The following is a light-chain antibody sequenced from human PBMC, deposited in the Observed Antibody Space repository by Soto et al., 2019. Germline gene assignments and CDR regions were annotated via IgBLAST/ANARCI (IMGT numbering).Light chain of an antibody. Sequence: QSVLTQPPSVSGAPGQGVTISCTGSSSNIGAGYEVHWYQQLPGTAPRLLIYGNVNRRSGVPHRFSGSKSGTSASLVITGLQAEDEADYYCQSYDSSLSGSVFGGGTQLTVL. V-gene: IGLV1-40*01. CDR3: QSYDSSLSGSV. CDR1: SSNIGAGYE. CDR2: GNV. J-gene: IGLJ3*02.